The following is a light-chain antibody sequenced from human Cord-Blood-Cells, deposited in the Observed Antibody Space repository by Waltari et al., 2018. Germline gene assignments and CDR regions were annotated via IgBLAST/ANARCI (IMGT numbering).Light chain of an antibody. CDR2: GKN. Sequence: SSELIQDPAVSVALGQTVRITSQGDSLRSDYASWYQQKPGQAPVLVIYGKNNRPSGIPDRFSGSSSGNTASLTITGAQAEDEADYYCNSRDSSGNHLVFGGGTKLTVL. J-gene: IGLJ2*01. CDR1: SLRSDY. CDR3: NSRDSSGNHLV. V-gene: IGLV3-19*01.